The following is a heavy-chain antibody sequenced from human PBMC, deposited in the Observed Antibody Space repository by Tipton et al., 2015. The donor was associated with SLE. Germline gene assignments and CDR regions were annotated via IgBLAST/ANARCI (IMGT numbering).Heavy chain of an antibody. CDR3: ARCGGGYGMDV. D-gene: IGHD2-21*01. J-gene: IGHJ6*02. CDR2: IYYSGST. CDR1: GGSISSYY. Sequence: TLSLTCTVSGGSISSYYWSWIRQPPGKGLEWIGYIYYSGSTNYNPSLKSRVTISVDTSKNQFTLKLNSVTTADTAVYYCARCGGGYGMDVWGQGTTVTVSS. V-gene: IGHV4-59*01.